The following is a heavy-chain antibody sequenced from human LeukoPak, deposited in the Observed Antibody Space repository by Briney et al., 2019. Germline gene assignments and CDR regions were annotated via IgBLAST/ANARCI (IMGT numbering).Heavy chain of an antibody. D-gene: IGHD3-22*01. CDR1: GFTFSDYY. CDR3: ARAVNSYYYDSSGYYYFDY. J-gene: IGHJ4*02. Sequence: PGGSLRLSCAASGFTFSDYYMSWIRQAPGKGLEWVSYIRSSGSTIYYADSVKGRFTISRDNAKNSLYLQMNSLRAEDTAVYYCARAVNSYYYDSSGYYYFDYWGQGTLVTVSS. CDR2: IRSSGSTI. V-gene: IGHV3-11*01.